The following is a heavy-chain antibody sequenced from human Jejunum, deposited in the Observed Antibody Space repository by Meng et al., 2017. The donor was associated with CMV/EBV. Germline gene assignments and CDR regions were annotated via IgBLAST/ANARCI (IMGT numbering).Heavy chain of an antibody. CDR3: AKRDTTSA. J-gene: IGHJ5*02. D-gene: IGHD5-18*01. V-gene: IGHV3-53*01. Sequence: SCAASEFPVSNHSMTWVRPAPGQGLEWVSIIYSGGKTSYADSVKGRFTISRDNSNNTLYLQMNSLRAEDTAVYYCAKRDTTSAWGQGTRVTVSS. CDR2: IYSGGKT. CDR1: EFPVSNHS.